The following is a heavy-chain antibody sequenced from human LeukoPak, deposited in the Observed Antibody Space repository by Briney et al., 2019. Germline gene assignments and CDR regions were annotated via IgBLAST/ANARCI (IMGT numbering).Heavy chain of an antibody. J-gene: IGHJ4*02. V-gene: IGHV4-34*01. D-gene: IGHD3-3*01. CDR2: INHGGST. CDR1: GGSFSGYY. Sequence: SETLSLTCAVYGGSFSGYYWSWIRQPPGKGLEWIGEINHGGSTNYNPSLKSRVTISVDTSKNQFSLKLSSVTAADTAVYYCACYRGVTIFGVVRRLRHYYFDYWGQGTLVTVSS. CDR3: ACYRGVTIFGVVRRLRHYYFDY.